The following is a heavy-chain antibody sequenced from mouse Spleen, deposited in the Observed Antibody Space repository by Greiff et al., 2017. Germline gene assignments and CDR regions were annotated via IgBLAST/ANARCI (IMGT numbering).Heavy chain of an antibody. CDR2: INPNNGGT. CDR3: ARGRPPMDY. V-gene: IGHV1-26*01. J-gene: IGHJ4*01. CDR1: GYTFTDYY. Sequence: EVQLQQSGPELVKPGASVKISCKASGYTFTDYYMNWVKQSHGKSLEWIGDINPNNGGTSYNQKFKGKATLTVDKSSSTAYMELRSLTSEDSAVYYCARGRPPMDYWGQGTSVTVSS. D-gene: IGHD1-2*01.